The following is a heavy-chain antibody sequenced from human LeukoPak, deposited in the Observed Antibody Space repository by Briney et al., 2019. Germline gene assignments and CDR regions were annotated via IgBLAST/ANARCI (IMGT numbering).Heavy chain of an antibody. CDR2: INWNGGST. J-gene: IGHJ6*04. CDR3: AELGITMIGGV. CDR1: GFTFDDYG. V-gene: IGHV3-20*04. D-gene: IGHD3-10*02. Sequence: GGSLRLSCAASGFTFDDYGMSWVRQTPGKGLEWVSGINWNGGSTNYADSAKGRFTISRDNAKNSLYLQMNSLRAEDTAVYYCAELGITMIGGVWGKGTTVTISS.